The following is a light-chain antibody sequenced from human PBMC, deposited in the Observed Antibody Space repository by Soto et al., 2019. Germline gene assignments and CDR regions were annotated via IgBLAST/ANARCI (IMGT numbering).Light chain of an antibody. J-gene: IGLJ7*01. CDR1: YSNIGLNY. Sequence: QSALTQPPSVCAAPGQKVTISCSGTYSNIGLNYVSWNQQLPGTAPRLLIYENNRRPSGIPDRFSGSKSGTSATLDITGLQTGDEADYYCGTWDSSLSDGVLFGGGTQLTVL. CDR2: ENN. CDR3: GTWDSSLSDGVL. V-gene: IGLV1-51*02.